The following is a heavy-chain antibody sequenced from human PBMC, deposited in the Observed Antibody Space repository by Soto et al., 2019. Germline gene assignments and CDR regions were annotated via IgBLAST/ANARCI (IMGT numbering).Heavy chain of an antibody. CDR2: ISAYNGNT. V-gene: IGHV1-18*01. CDR1: GYTLTTHG. J-gene: IGHJ6*02. D-gene: IGHD2-15*01. Sequence: ASVKVSVKASGYTLTTHGISWVRQAPGQGLGWMGWISAYNGNTNYAQKLQGRVTMTTDTSTSTAYMELRSLRSDDTAVYYCARDCSGGSCYYYYYGMDVWGQGTTVTVSS. CDR3: ARDCSGGSCYYYYYGMDV.